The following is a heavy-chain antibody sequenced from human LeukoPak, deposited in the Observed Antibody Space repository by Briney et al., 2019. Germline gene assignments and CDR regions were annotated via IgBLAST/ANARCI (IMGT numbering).Heavy chain of an antibody. CDR1: GYTFTSYG. CDR2: ISAYNGNT. Sequence: ASVKVSCKASGYTFTSYGISWVRQAPGQGLEWMGWISAYNGNTNYAQKLQGRVTMTTDTSTSTAYMELRSLRSDDTAVYYCARDIAIRVGVSLRWFGELTYYYYGMDVWGQGTTVTVSS. CDR3: ARDIAIRVGVSLRWFGELTYYYYGMDV. V-gene: IGHV1-18*01. D-gene: IGHD3-10*01. J-gene: IGHJ6*02.